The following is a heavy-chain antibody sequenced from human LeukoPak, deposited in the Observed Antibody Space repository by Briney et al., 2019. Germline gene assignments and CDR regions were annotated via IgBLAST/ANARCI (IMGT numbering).Heavy chain of an antibody. Sequence: SVKVSCKASGGTFSSYAISWVRQAPGQGLEWMGGIIPIFGTANYAQKFQGRVTITADESTSTAYMELSSLRSEDTAVYYCASTARWVGAEGGAFDIWGQGTMVTVSS. CDR3: ASTARWVGAEGGAFDI. CDR2: IIPIFGTA. CDR1: GGTFSSYA. J-gene: IGHJ3*02. V-gene: IGHV1-69*01. D-gene: IGHD1-26*01.